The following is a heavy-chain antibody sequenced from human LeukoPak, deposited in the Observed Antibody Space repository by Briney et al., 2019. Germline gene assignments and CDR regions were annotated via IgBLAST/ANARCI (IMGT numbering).Heavy chain of an antibody. CDR1: GFTFSSYS. CDR2: ISSSSSTI. D-gene: IGHD3-3*01. CDR3: ARVDDFWSGYAYMDV. Sequence: PGGSLRLSCAASGFTFSSYSMNWVRLAPGKGLEWVSYISSSSSTIYYADSVKGRFTISRDNAKNSLYLQMNSLRAEDTAVYYCARVDDFWSGYAYMDVWGKGTTVTVSS. J-gene: IGHJ6*03. V-gene: IGHV3-48*04.